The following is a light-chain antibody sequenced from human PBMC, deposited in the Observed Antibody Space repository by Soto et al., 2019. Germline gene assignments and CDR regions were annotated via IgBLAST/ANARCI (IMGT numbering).Light chain of an antibody. J-gene: IGKJ4*01. CDR2: DAS. CDR3: QQRTNWPPLT. CDR1: QSVGTY. Sequence: EIVLTQSPATLSLSPGERATLSCRASQSVGTYLAWYQQKPGQAPRLLIYDASIRAAGIPARFSGSGSGTDFTLTISSLEPEDFAVYYCQQRTNWPPLTFGGGTKVEIK. V-gene: IGKV3-11*01.